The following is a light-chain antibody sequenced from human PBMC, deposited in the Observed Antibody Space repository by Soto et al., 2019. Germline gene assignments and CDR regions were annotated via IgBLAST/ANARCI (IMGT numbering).Light chain of an antibody. Sequence: VLTQSPGTLSLSPGESATLSCRASQTVSITYLTWYQQKPGQAPRLLIFGASKMATGIPDRFSGSGSGRDFTLTISGLEPEDFVVYYCQQYGSSPLISFGQGTRLEIK. CDR1: QTVSITY. CDR3: QQYGSSPLIS. J-gene: IGKJ5*01. CDR2: GAS. V-gene: IGKV3-20*01.